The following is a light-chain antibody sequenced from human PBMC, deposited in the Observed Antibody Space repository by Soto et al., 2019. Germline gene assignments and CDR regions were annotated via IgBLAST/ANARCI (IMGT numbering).Light chain of an antibody. CDR2: GAS. V-gene: IGKV3-20*01. CDR3: KQYGSSGT. CDR1: QSVSNNY. J-gene: IGKJ1*01. Sequence: EIVLTQSPGTLSLSPGERATLSCRASQSVSNNYLAWYQQKPGQAPRLLIYGASNRATGIPDRFSGSGSGTDCTLTISRLEPEDFAVYYCKQYGSSGTFGQATKVEIK.